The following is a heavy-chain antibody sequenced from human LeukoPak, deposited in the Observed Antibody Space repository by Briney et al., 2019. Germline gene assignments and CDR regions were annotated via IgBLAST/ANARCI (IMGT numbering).Heavy chain of an antibody. CDR2: IKSKTDGGTT. CDR1: GFTFSNAW. D-gene: IGHD1-14*01. Sequence: PGGSLRLSCAASGFTFSNAWMSWVRQAPGKGLEWVGRIKSKTDGGTTDYAAPVKGRFTISRDDSKNTLYLQMNSLKTEDTAVYYCITALLDINGTTGPFDFWGQGNLVTVFS. J-gene: IGHJ4*02. V-gene: IGHV3-15*01. CDR3: ITALLDINGTTGPFDF.